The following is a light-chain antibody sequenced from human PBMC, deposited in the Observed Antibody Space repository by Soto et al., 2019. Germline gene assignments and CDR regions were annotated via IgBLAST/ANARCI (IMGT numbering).Light chain of an antibody. V-gene: IGKV3-15*01. J-gene: IGKJ1*01. Sequence: ETVVTQSPATLSVSPGERATLPCRASQSVTNNLAWYQQKPGQAPRLLIYGASSRATGIPARFSGSGSGTEFTLTISSLQSEDFAVYYCQQHNIWPSTFGQGTKVDIK. CDR3: QQHNIWPST. CDR1: QSVTNN. CDR2: GAS.